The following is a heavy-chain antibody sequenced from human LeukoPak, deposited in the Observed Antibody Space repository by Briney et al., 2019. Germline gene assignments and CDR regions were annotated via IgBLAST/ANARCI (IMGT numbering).Heavy chain of an antibody. Sequence: SETLSLTCTVSGGSISSSSYYWGWIRQPPGKGLEWIGSIYYSGSTYYNPSLKSRVTISVDTSKNQFSLKLSSVTAADTAVYYCARVGVPNAFDIWGQGTMVTVSS. CDR1: GGSISSSSYY. CDR2: IYYSGST. V-gene: IGHV4-39*07. CDR3: ARVGVPNAFDI. J-gene: IGHJ3*02. D-gene: IGHD3-10*01.